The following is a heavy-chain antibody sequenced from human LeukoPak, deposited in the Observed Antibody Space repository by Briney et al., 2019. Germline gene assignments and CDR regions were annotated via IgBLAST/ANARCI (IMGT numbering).Heavy chain of an antibody. Sequence: GESLKISCKGSGYDFTTYWIGWVRQMPGQGLEWMGIIYPGDSDTRNSPSFQGQVTTSADKSIRTVYLQWSSLKASHTAMYYCARDGPVPATADAFDIWGQGTMVTVSS. V-gene: IGHV5-51*01. J-gene: IGHJ3*02. CDR3: ARDGPVPATADAFDI. CDR2: IYPGDSDT. CDR1: GYDFTTYW. D-gene: IGHD2-2*01.